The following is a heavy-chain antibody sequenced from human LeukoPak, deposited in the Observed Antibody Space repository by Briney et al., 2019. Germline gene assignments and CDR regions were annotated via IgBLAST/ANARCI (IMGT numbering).Heavy chain of an antibody. J-gene: IGHJ4*02. CDR2: INPNSGGT. CDR3: NLGYCSSTSCYV. CDR1: GYTFTSYD. V-gene: IGHV1-2*02. Sequence: ASVKVSCKASGYTFTSYDINWVRQATGQGLEWMGWINPNSGGTNYAQKFQGRVTMTRDTSISTAYMELSRLRSDDTAVYYCNLGYCSSTSCYVWGQGTLVTVSS. D-gene: IGHD2-2*01.